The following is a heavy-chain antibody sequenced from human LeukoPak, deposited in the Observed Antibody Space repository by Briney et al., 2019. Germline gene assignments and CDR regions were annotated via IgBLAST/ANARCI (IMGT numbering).Heavy chain of an antibody. CDR3: ARNPDEHWLDESENWYFDL. CDR1: GYTFTSYD. CDR2: INPNRGDT. J-gene: IGHJ2*01. D-gene: IGHD6-19*01. V-gene: IGHV1-2*06. Sequence: GASVKVSCKASGYTFTSYDINWVRQAPGQGLEWMGRINPNRGDTKPAQKFQGRVTMTRDTSISVAYMELSSLQSDDTAVYYCARNPDEHWLDESENWYFDLWGSGTLVTVSS.